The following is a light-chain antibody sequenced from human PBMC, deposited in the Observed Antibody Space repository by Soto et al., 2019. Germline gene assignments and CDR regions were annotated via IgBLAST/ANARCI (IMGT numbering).Light chain of an antibody. V-gene: IGKV2-28*01. CDR3: MQALQTPAT. CDR1: QSLLHSNGYNY. Sequence: IVMTQSPLSLPATLGEPASISCRSSQSLLHSNGYNYLDWYLQKPGQSPQLLIYLGSNRASGVPDRFSGSGSGTGFTLKISRVEAEDVGVYYCMQALQTPATCGQGTRLEIK. J-gene: IGKJ5*01. CDR2: LGS.